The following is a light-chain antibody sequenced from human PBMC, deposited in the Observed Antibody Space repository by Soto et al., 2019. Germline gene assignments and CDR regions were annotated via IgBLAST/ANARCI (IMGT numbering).Light chain of an antibody. V-gene: IGKV3-15*01. CDR3: QQYNDWPPT. Sequence: EIVMTQSPATLSASPGERATLSCRASQSLRSKLAWYRHKPGQAPRLLIYGASTRATGIPARFSGSGSGTEFTLTISSLQSEDSAGYFCQQYNDWPPTFGQGTKVDIK. CDR2: GAS. J-gene: IGKJ1*01. CDR1: QSLRSK.